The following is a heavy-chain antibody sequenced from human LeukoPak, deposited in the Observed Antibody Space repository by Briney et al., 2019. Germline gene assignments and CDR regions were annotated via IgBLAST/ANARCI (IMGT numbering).Heavy chain of an antibody. CDR3: ARDMSYYDYVWGSYRPPLEY. Sequence: GGSLRLSCAASGFTFSSYAMYWVRQAPGKGLEWVAVISYDGSNKYYADSVKGRFTISRDNSKNTLYLQMNSLRAEDTAVYYCARDMSYYDYVWGSYRPPLEYWGQGTLVTVSS. CDR1: GFTFSSYA. CDR2: ISYDGSNK. J-gene: IGHJ4*02. V-gene: IGHV3-30-3*01. D-gene: IGHD3-16*02.